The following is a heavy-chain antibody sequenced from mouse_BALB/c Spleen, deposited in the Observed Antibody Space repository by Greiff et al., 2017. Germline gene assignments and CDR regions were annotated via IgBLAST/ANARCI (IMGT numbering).Heavy chain of an antibody. J-gene: IGHJ4*01. D-gene: IGHD2-2*01. Sequence: VQVVESGPGLVAPSQSLSITCTVSGFSLTSYGVHWVRQPPGKGLEWLGVIWAGGSTTYNSALMSRLSISKDNSKSQVFLKMNSLQTDDTAMYYCAREWGYGDYYAMDYWGQGTSVTVSS. CDR2: IWAGGST. CDR3: AREWGYGDYYAMDY. CDR1: GFSLTSYG. V-gene: IGHV2-9*02.